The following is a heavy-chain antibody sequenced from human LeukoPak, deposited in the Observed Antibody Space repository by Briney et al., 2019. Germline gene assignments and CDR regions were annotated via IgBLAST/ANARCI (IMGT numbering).Heavy chain of an antibody. CDR1: GGSFSGYY. Sequence: PSETLSLTCAVYGGSFSGYYWSWIRQPPGKGLEWIGKINHSGSTNYNPSLKSRVTISVDTSKNQFSLKLSSVIAADTAVYYCARAGSGSYDYYYYGMDVWGQGTTVTVSS. CDR3: ARAGSGSYDYYYYGMDV. D-gene: IGHD1-26*01. CDR2: INHSGST. J-gene: IGHJ6*02. V-gene: IGHV4-34*01.